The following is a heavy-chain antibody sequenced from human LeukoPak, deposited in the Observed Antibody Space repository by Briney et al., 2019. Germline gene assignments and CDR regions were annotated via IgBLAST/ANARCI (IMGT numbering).Heavy chain of an antibody. J-gene: IGHJ4*02. CDR3: ARLKIQLWTSPFDY. V-gene: IGHV4-34*01. D-gene: IGHD5-18*01. CDR1: GGAFSGYY. CDR2: INHSGST. Sequence: SETLSLTCAVNGGAFSGYYWSWIRQPPGKGLEWIGEINHSGSTNYNPSLKSRVTISVDTSKNQFSLKLSSVTAADTAVYYCARLKIQLWTSPFDYWGQGTLVTVSS.